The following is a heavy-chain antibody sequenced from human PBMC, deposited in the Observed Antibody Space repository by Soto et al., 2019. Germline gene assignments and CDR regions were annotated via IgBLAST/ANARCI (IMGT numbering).Heavy chain of an antibody. V-gene: IGHV3-33*01. CDR3: ARDSYYDSSGYYGWFDP. J-gene: IGHJ5*02. D-gene: IGHD3-22*01. CDR2: IWYDGSNK. Sequence: PGGSLRLSCAASGFTFSSYGMHWVRQAPGKGLEWVAVIWYDGSNKYYADSVKGRSTISRDNSKNTLYLQMNSLRAEDTAVYYCARDSYYDSSGYYGWFDPWGQGTLVTVSS. CDR1: GFTFSSYG.